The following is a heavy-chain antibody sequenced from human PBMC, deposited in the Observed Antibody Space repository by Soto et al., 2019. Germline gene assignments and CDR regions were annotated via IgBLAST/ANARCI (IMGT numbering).Heavy chain of an antibody. J-gene: IGHJ2*01. Sequence: EVQLVQSGPEVRKPGESLRISCETSGYKFTTYWIAWVRQMPGKGLEWMGIIYPGDSETRYNPSFQGQVTILVDKSNNTTYLQWSSLKASDTATYYCARHLGVTVAGTRWYFDLWGRGTLLTVSS. CDR3: ARHLGVTVAGTRWYFDL. D-gene: IGHD6-19*01. CDR1: GYKFTTYW. V-gene: IGHV5-51*01. CDR2: IYPGDSET.